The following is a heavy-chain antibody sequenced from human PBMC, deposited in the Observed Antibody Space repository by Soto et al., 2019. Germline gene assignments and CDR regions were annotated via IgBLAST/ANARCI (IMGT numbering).Heavy chain of an antibody. V-gene: IGHV1-69*08. CDR1: GGTFSSYT. CDR3: AGDGGGVVVPAADWYFDL. D-gene: IGHD2-2*01. CDR2: IIPILGIA. Sequence: QVQLVQSGAEVKKPGSSVKVSCKASGGTFSSYTISWVRQAPGQGLEWMGRIIPILGIANYAQKFQGRVTSTADKSTSTGYLELSSLRLGDTAGYYFAGDGGGVVVPAADWYFDLWGRGTLVTVSS. J-gene: IGHJ2*01.